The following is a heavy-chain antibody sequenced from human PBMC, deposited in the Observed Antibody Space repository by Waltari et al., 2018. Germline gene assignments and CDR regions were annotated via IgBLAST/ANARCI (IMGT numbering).Heavy chain of an antibody. Sequence: EMHLLESGGSWARPGESLRLSGAASGFTFSDYDLGWVRQAPGKGLEWVSTISNSDDTTYYAESVKGRFTISRDNSKSTLFLQMNSLRADDTAIYYCAKELERKPYYYYGWDVWGQGTTVTVSS. CDR3: AKELERKPYYYYGWDV. V-gene: IGHV3-23*01. D-gene: IGHD1-1*01. J-gene: IGHJ6*02. CDR1: GFTFSDYD. CDR2: ISNSDDTT.